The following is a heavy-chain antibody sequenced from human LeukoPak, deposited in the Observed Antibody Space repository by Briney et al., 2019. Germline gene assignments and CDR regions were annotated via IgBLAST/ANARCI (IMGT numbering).Heavy chain of an antibody. CDR3: ANPYSNSVLGYFQH. Sequence: GGSLRLSCAASGFTFSSYAMSWVRQARGKGLEWVSAISGSGGSTYYADSVKGRFTISRDNSKNTLYLQMNSLRAEDTAVYYCANPYSNSVLGYFQHWGQGTLVTVSS. V-gene: IGHV3-23*01. CDR1: GFTFSSYA. CDR2: ISGSGGST. J-gene: IGHJ1*01. D-gene: IGHD4-11*01.